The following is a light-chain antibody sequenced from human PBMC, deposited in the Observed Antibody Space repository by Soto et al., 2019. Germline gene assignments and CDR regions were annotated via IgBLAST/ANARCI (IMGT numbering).Light chain of an antibody. J-gene: IGKJ1*01. CDR1: QSVGHNY. CDR3: QQYGSSPGT. Sequence: EIVLTQSPGTLSLSPGERATLSCRASQSVGHNYLAWYQQKLGQAPRLLIYSASYRTTGTPDRFSGSGTGTDFTLTISGLEPEDFAVYYCQQYGSSPGTFGQGTKVEIK. CDR2: SAS. V-gene: IGKV3-20*01.